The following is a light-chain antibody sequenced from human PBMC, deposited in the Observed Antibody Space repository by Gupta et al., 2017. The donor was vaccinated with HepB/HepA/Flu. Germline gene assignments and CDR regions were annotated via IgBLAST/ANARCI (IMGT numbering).Light chain of an antibody. CDR1: SSNIGSNY. CDR3: ATWDDSLSGYV. CDR2: RHN. J-gene: IGLJ1*01. V-gene: IGLV1-47*01. Sequence: SVLTQPPSASGTPGQRVTISCSGSSSNIGSNYVYWYQQFPGTAPKLLIYRHNQRPAGVPDRFSGSKSGTSASLAISWLRSDDEADYYCATWDDSLSGYVFGNGTNVTVL.